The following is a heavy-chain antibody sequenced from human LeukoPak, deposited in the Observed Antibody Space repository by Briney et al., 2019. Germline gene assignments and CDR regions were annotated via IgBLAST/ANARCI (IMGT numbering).Heavy chain of an antibody. J-gene: IGHJ5*01. CDR3: ARRRVEKATIMEGNWFDS. CDR1: GGSMSSYY. CDR2: IYYSGST. D-gene: IGHD5-24*01. V-gene: IGHV4-59*08. Sequence: PSETLSLTCTVSGGSMSSYYWGWIRQPPGKGLEWIGYIYYSGSTNYNPSLKSRVTISVDTSKNQFSLKLSSVTAADTAVYYCARRRVEKATIMEGNWFDSWGQGTLVTVSS.